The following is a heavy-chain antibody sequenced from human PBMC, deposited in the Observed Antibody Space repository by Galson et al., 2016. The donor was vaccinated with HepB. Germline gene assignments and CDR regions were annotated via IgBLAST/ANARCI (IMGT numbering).Heavy chain of an antibody. CDR2: ISGNSGTI. CDR1: GMYFSLYS. Sequence: SLRLSCAASGMYFSLYSMNWVRQAPGKGLEWISYISGNSGTIYYADSVKGRFTISRDKAGNSLFLQMSSLRDDDTAIYYCARSGIAMSLYGMDVWGQGTSVTVS. D-gene: IGHD6-13*01. CDR3: ARSGIAMSLYGMDV. J-gene: IGHJ6*02. V-gene: IGHV3-48*02.